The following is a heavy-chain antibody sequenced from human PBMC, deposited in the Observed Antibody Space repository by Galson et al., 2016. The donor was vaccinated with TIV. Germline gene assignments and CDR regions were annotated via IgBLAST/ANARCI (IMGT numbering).Heavy chain of an antibody. J-gene: IGHJ1*01. CDR1: GGTLSRFT. Sequence: SVKVSCKASGGTLSRFTVSWVRQAPGQGLGWMGRSIALLGIGNHAQKFQNRVAITADRSTSAAYMELSSLKSKDTAVYYCAIYDSSGYYSADFFQQWGQGTLLIVSS. CDR3: AIYDSSGYYSADFFQQ. CDR2: SIALLGIG. V-gene: IGHV1-69*02. D-gene: IGHD3-22*01.